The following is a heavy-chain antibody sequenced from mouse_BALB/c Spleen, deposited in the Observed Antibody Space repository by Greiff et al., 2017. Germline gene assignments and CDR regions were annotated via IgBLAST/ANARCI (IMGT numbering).Heavy chain of an antibody. V-gene: IGHV5-12-1*01. CDR3: ARRYDAMDY. CDR2: ISSGGGST. D-gene: IGHD1-1*02. CDR1: GFAFSSYD. Sequence: DVHLVESGGGLVKPGGSLKLSCAASGFAFSSYDMSWVRQTPEKRLEWVAYISSGGGSTYYPDTVKGRFTISRDNAKNTLYLQMSSLKSEDTAMYYCARRYDAMDYWGQGTSVTVSS. J-gene: IGHJ4*01.